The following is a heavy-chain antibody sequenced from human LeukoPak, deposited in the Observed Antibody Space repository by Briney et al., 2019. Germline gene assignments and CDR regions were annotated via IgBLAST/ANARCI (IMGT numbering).Heavy chain of an antibody. Sequence: SGGSLRLSCATSGFTFSNYAMNWVRQAPGKGLEWASAISGSGGSANYADSVKGRFTISRDNSKKTLYLQMNSLRAEDTAIYYCAKALGSSGWQITGYWGQGTLVTVSS. CDR3: AKALGSSGWQITGY. J-gene: IGHJ4*02. D-gene: IGHD6-25*01. CDR2: ISGSGGSA. V-gene: IGHV3-23*01. CDR1: GFTFSNYA.